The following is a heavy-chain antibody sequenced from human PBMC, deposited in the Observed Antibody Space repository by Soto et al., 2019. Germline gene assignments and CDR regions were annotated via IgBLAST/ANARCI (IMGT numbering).Heavy chain of an antibody. V-gene: IGHV3-48*02. J-gene: IGHJ5*02. Sequence: VGSLRLSCAASGFTFSSYSMTWVRQAPGKGLEWVSYISSSSSTIYYADSVKGRFTISRDNAKNSLYLQMNSLRDEDTAVYYCARDGKGSDDSSGYYYTPGFDPWGQGT. D-gene: IGHD3-22*01. CDR3: ARDGKGSDDSSGYYYTPGFDP. CDR2: ISSSSSTI. CDR1: GFTFSSYS.